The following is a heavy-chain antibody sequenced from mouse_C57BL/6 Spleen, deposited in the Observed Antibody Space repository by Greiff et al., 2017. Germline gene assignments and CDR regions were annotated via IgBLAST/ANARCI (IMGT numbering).Heavy chain of an antibody. Sequence: EVQGVESGGGLVQPGGSLSLSCAASGFTFTDYYMSWVRQPPGKALEWLGFIRNKANGYTTEYSASVKGRFTISRDNSQSILYLQMNALRAEDSATYYCARSPITTGFDYWGQGTTLTVSS. D-gene: IGHD1-1*01. J-gene: IGHJ2*01. V-gene: IGHV7-3*01. CDR3: ARSPITTGFDY. CDR2: IRNKANGYTT. CDR1: GFTFTDYY.